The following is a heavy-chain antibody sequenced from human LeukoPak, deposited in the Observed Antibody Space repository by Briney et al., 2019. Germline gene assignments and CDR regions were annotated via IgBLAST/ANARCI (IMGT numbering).Heavy chain of an antibody. CDR2: ISAYNGNT. D-gene: IGHD6-19*01. J-gene: IGHJ4*02. Sequence: ASVKVSCKASGYTFTSYGISWVRQAPGQGLECMGWISAYNGNTNYAQKLQGRVTMTTDTSTSTAYMELRSLRSDDTAVYYCARDHNSVSAGTFDYWGQGTLVTVSS. V-gene: IGHV1-18*01. CDR3: ARDHNSVSAGTFDY. CDR1: GYTFTSYG.